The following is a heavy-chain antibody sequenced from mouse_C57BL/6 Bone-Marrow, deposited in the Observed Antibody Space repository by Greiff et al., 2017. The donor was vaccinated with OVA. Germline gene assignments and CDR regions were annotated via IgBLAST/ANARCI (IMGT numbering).Heavy chain of an antibody. CDR2: IDPETGGT. CDR3: TRGYSNYYAMDY. D-gene: IGHD2-5*01. Sequence: QVHVKQSGAELVRPGASVTLSCKASGYPFTDYEMPWVKQTPLHGLEWIGAIDPETGGTAYNQKFKGKAILTADKSSSTAYMELRSLTSEDSAVYYCTRGYSNYYAMDYWGQGTSVTVSS. J-gene: IGHJ4*01. V-gene: IGHV1-15*01. CDR1: GYPFTDYE.